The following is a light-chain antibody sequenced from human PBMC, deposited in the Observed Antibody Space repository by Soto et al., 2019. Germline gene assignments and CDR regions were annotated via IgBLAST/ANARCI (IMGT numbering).Light chain of an antibody. CDR1: QSVRRNY. CDR2: GAS. Sequence: EIPVTQSPATLSVSPGERATLSCRASQSVRRNYLAWFXQKPGQAPRLLIHGASDRAPGIPDRISGSRSGTDFSLTVTRLEPEDFAVYYCQQYADSPLTFGGGTKVDI. V-gene: IGKV3-20*01. CDR3: QQYADSPLT. J-gene: IGKJ4*01.